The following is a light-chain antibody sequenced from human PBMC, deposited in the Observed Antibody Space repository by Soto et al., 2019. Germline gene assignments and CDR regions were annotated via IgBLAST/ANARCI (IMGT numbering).Light chain of an antibody. Sequence: EIVLTQSPGTLSLSPGERATLSCRASQSVSSSYLAWYQQKPGQAPRLLIYGASSRATGIPDRFSGSGSGTDFTLTISRLEPEDFAVHYCQQYGSSPNTFGQGTKLEIK. V-gene: IGKV3-20*01. CDR3: QQYGSSPNT. CDR2: GAS. J-gene: IGKJ2*01. CDR1: QSVSSSY.